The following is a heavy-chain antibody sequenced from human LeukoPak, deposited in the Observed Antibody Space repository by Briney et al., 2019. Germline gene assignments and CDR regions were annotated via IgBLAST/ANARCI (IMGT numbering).Heavy chain of an antibody. V-gene: IGHV1-69*05. CDR1: GGTFSSYA. CDR3: ARSTPGTTVALFRY. J-gene: IGHJ4*02. D-gene: IGHD4-23*01. Sequence: GASVKVSCKASGGTFSSYAISWVRQAPGQGLEWMGGIIPIFGTANYAQKFQGRVTITTDESTSTAYMELSSLRSEDTAVYYCARSTPGTTVALFRYWGQGTLVTVSS. CDR2: IIPIFGTA.